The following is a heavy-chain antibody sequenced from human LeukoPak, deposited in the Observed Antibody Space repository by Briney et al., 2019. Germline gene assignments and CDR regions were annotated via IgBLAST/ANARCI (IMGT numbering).Heavy chain of an antibody. V-gene: IGHV4-39*07. D-gene: IGHD2-8*02. J-gene: IGHJ4*02. CDR3: AKSGGWWAFDF. Sequence: SETLSLTCSVSGGSISNESYYWGWIRQPPGKGLEGIVSIFHSGNTYYNPSLKSRVTMSLDTSMSHLSLKVSSVTAADTAVYYCAKSGGWWAFDFWGQGTPVTVSS. CDR1: GGSISNESYY. CDR2: IFHSGNT.